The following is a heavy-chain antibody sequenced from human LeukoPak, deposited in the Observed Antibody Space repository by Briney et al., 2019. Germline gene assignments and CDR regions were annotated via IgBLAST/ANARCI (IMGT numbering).Heavy chain of an antibody. D-gene: IGHD3-3*01. V-gene: IGHV4-59*11. Sequence: SETLSLTCTVSGGSISSHYWSWIRQPPGKGLEWIGYIYYSGSTNYNPSLKSRVTISVDTSKDQFSLKLSSVTAADMAVQYCARNYGYYDFWSGYYFAYWGQGTLVTVS. CDR1: GGSISSHY. CDR3: ARNYGYYDFWSGYYFAY. CDR2: IYYSGST. J-gene: IGHJ4*02.